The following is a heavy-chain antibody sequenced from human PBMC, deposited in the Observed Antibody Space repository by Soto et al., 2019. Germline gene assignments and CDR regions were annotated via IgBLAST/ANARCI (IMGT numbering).Heavy chain of an antibody. CDR3: ARPEDIVLVQAAMVGGAFDI. Sequence: QLQLQESGPGLVKPSETLSLTCTVSGGSISSSSYYWGWIRQPPGKGLEWIGSIYYSGSTYYNPSLKSRVTISVDTSKNQFSLKLSSVTAADTAVYYCARPEDIVLVQAAMVGGAFDIWGQGTMVTVSS. D-gene: IGHD2-2*01. CDR1: GGSISSSSYY. J-gene: IGHJ3*02. CDR2: IYYSGST. V-gene: IGHV4-39*01.